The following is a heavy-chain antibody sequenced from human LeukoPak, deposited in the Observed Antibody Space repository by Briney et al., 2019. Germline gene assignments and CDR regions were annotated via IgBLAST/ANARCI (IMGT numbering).Heavy chain of an antibody. CDR3: ARGVQQLVPRFDY. Sequence: SQTLSLTCTVSGGSISSGGYYWSWIRQHPGKGLEWIGYIYYSESTYYNPSLKSRVTITVDTSKNQFSLKLSSVTAADTAVYYCARGVQQLVPRFDYWGQGTLVTVSS. V-gene: IGHV4-31*03. D-gene: IGHD6-13*01. CDR1: GGSISSGGYY. J-gene: IGHJ4*02. CDR2: IYYSEST.